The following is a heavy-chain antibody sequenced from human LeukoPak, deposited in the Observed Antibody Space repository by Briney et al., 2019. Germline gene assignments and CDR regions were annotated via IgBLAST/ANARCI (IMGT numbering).Heavy chain of an antibody. V-gene: IGHV3-7*04. CDR3: ARNYGDY. J-gene: IGHJ4*02. Sequence: GGSLRLSCVASGFRFSSSWMTWVRQAPGKGLEWVASIKQDESEKYYVDSVKGRFTISRDNAKNSLYLQMNSLRGDDTGVYYCARNYGDYWGQGTLSPSPQ. CDR1: GFRFSSSW. D-gene: IGHD3-16*01. CDR2: IKQDESEK.